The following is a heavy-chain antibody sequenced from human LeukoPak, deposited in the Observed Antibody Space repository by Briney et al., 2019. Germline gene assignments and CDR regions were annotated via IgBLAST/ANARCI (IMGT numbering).Heavy chain of an antibody. D-gene: IGHD1-26*01. CDR3: AREDGVGAFFDY. Sequence: SETLSLTCTVSGGSISSHYWSWIRQPPGKGLEWIGYIYYSGSTNYNPSLKSRVTISVDTSKNQFSLKLSSVTAADTAVYYCAREDGVGAFFDYWGQGTLVTVSS. CDR2: IYYSGST. J-gene: IGHJ4*02. V-gene: IGHV4-59*11. CDR1: GGSISSHY.